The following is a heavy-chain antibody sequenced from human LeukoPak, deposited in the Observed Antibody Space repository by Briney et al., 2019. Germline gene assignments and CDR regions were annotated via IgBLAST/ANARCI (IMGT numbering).Heavy chain of an antibody. CDR2: ISAYNGDT. J-gene: IGHJ3*02. CDR3: ASGLERRWDVFDI. V-gene: IGHV1-18*01. Sequence: ASVKVSCKASGYTFTNYGISWVRQAPGQGLEWMGWISAYNGDTNYAQKLQGRATMTTDTSTNTVYMELRSLRSDDTAVYYCASGLERRWDVFDIWGQGTMVTVSS. D-gene: IGHD1-1*01. CDR1: GYTFTNYG.